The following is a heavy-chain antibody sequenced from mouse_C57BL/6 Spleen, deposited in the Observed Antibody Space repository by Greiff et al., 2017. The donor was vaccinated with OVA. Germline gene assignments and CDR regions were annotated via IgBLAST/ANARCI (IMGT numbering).Heavy chain of an antibody. J-gene: IGHJ4*01. D-gene: IGHD4-1*01. CDR2: ISSGSSTI. CDR3: ARRWDDYAMDY. CDR1: GFTFSDYG. V-gene: IGHV5-17*01. Sequence: EVKLMESGGGLVKPGGSLKLSCAASGFTFSDYGMHWVRQAPEKGLEWVAYISSGSSTIYYADTVKGRFTISSDNAKNTLFLQMTSLRSEDTAMYYCARRWDDYAMDYWGQGTSVTVSS.